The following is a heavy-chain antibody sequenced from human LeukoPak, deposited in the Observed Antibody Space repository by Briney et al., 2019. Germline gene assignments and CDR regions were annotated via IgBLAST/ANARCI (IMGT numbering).Heavy chain of an antibody. V-gene: IGHV1-18*01. D-gene: IGHD5-12*01. J-gene: IGHJ4*02. CDR1: GYTFTSYG. CDR2: ISAYNGNT. Sequence: ASVKVSCKASGYTFTSYGVSWVRQAPGQGLEWMGWISAYNGNTNYAQKLQGRVTMTTDTSTSTAYMELRSLRSDDTAVYYCARADVDIVATTWDDWGQGTLVTVSS. CDR3: ARADVDIVATTWDD.